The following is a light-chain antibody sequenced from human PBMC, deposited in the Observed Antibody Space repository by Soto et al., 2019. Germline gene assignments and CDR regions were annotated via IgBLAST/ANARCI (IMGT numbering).Light chain of an antibody. V-gene: IGKV3-15*01. Sequence: EVVLTQSPVTLSVSPGERAALSCRASQRVNSNLAWYQQKPGQAPRLLIYGASTRATGIPARFSGSGSETEFTLNITSLQSEDFAVYSCQQYNYWPQTFGQGTRVEIK. J-gene: IGKJ1*01. CDR2: GAS. CDR3: QQYNYWPQT. CDR1: QRVNSN.